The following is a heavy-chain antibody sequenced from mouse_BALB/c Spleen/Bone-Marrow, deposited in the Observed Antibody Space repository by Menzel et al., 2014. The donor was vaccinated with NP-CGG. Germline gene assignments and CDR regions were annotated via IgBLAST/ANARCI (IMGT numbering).Heavy chain of an antibody. V-gene: IGHV5-17*02. D-gene: IGHD2-14*01. CDR2: ISSGGSTI. J-gene: IGHJ2*01. Sequence: EVMLVESGGGLVQPGGSRKLSCAASGSTFSSFGMHWVRQAPEKGLEWVAYISSGGSTIYYADTVKGRFTISRDNPKNTLFLQMTSLRSEDTAMYYCARDVPLYDVGYFDYWGQGTTLTVSS. CDR1: GSTFSSFG. CDR3: ARDVPLYDVGYFDY.